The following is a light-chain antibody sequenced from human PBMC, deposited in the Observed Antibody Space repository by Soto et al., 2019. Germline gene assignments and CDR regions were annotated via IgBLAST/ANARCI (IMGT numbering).Light chain of an antibody. CDR2: GAS. V-gene: IGKV3-20*01. CDR1: QSVSID. Sequence: EIVMTQAPATVPVSPGERGTLSCRASQSVSIDLAWYQQKPGQAPRLLIYGASSRATGIPDRFSGSGSGTDFTLTISRLEPEDFAVYYCQQYGSSLFGQGTRLEIK. CDR3: QQYGSSL. J-gene: IGKJ5*01.